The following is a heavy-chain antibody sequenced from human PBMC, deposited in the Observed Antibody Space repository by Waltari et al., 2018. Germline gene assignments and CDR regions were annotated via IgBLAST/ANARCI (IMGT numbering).Heavy chain of an antibody. J-gene: IGHJ4*02. CDR1: GLAFSNYW. V-gene: IGHV3-7*01. Sequence: ELQVVESGGGLVQPGGSLGLSWAASGLAFSNYWLTWVRRAPGKGLEWVANINQDGNGLHYVDSVRGRFTISRDNAKNSMFLQMNSLRAEDTAVYYCARVPLPWYLDYWGQGTLVTVSS. CDR3: ARVPLPWYLDY. CDR2: INQDGNGL.